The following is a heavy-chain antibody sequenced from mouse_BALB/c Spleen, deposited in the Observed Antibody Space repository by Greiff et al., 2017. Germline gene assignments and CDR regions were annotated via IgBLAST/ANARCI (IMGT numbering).Heavy chain of an antibody. V-gene: IGHV1-53*01. Sequence: VKLMESGAELVKPGASVKLSCKASGYTFTSYYMYWVKQRPGQGLEWIGEINPSNGGTNFNEKFKSKATLTADKSSSTAYMQLSSLTSDDSAVYFCARSGGNYAWFAYWGQGTLVTVSA. J-gene: IGHJ3*01. D-gene: IGHD2-1*01. CDR1: GYTFTSYY. CDR3: ARSGGNYAWFAY. CDR2: INPSNGGT.